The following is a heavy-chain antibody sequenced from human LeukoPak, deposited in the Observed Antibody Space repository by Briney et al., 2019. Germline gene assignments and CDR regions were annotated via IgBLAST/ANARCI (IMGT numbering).Heavy chain of an antibody. Sequence: GESLKISCKGSGYSFTSYWIGWVRQMPGKGLEWMGIIYPGDSDTRYSPSFQGQVTISADKSISTAYLQWSSLKASDTAMYYCARQRGYCSSTSCSKSNYFDYWGQGTLVTVSS. CDR1: GYSFTSYW. CDR3: ARQRGYCSSTSCSKSNYFDY. V-gene: IGHV5-51*01. D-gene: IGHD2-2*01. CDR2: IYPGDSDT. J-gene: IGHJ4*02.